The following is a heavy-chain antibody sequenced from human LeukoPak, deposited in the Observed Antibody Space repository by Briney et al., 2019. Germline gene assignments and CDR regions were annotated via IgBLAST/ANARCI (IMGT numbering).Heavy chain of an antibody. Sequence: ASVKVSCKASGYTFTSYHMHWVRQAPGQGLEWMGIINPSGGTTNYAQKFRGRVTMTRDMSTSTVYMELSRLRSDNTAVYYCARDLYGGTSATFDYWGQGTLVTVSS. CDR1: GYTFTSYH. V-gene: IGHV1-46*01. CDR2: INPSGGTT. D-gene: IGHD4-23*01. J-gene: IGHJ4*02. CDR3: ARDLYGGTSATFDY.